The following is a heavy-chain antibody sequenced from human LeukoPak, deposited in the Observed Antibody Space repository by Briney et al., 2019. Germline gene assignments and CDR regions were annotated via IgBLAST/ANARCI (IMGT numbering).Heavy chain of an antibody. J-gene: IGHJ4*02. Sequence: GGSLRLSCAASGFTFENYTMHWVRQVPGKTLEWVSLVNWHGTTYYADSLKGRFTISRDNSKNSLYLQMDSLRTEDTALYYCAKDLSYESNGSVIDNWGLGTLVTVSS. CDR1: GFTFENYT. CDR3: AKDLSYESNGSVIDN. CDR2: VNWHGTT. D-gene: IGHD3-22*01. V-gene: IGHV3-43*01.